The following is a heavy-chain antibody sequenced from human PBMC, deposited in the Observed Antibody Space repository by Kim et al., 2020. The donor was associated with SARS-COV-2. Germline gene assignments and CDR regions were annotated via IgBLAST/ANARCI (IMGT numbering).Heavy chain of an antibody. J-gene: IGHJ4*02. Sequence: SETLSLTCTISGASISDDYWTWIRQPPGKGLEWIGYFSYNKRTSYSPSLKSRVSMSLDTSRNQFSLKLNSVTAADTAVYYCARLPDIAGWPFGYWAQGTLVTVSS. CDR3: ARLPDIAGWPFGY. D-gene: IGHD6-19*01. V-gene: IGHV4-59*08. CDR1: GASISDDY. CDR2: FSYNKRT.